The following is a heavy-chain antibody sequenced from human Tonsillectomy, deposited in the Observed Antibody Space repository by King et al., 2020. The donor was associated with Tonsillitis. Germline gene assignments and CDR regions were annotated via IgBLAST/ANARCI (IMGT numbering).Heavy chain of an antibody. CDR2: IYPDDSDA. J-gene: IGHJ4*02. Sequence: VQLVQSGAEVKKPGEALKISCKVSGYNFTTYWIGWVRQMPGKGLVWMGNIYPDDSDARYTPSFPGKVPRSADTSSLTAYLQWSSLKASDTAIFYCARGEVFDFDYWGQGTLVTVSS. D-gene: IGHD3-10*01. V-gene: IGHV5-51*01. CDR3: ARGEVFDFDY. CDR1: GYNFTTYW.